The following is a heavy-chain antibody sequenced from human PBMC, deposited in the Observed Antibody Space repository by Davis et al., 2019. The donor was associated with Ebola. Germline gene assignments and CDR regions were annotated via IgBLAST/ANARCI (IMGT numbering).Heavy chain of an antibody. D-gene: IGHD3-10*01. Sequence: PGGSLRLSCAASGFTFSIYGMHWVRQAPGKGLEWVAVTSYDGSKKYYAESVKGRFAISRDNSKNTLYLQMNSLRAEDTAVFYCARCSSGSYWGGSLVFDYWGQGTLVTVSS. CDR2: TSYDGSKK. CDR1: GFTFSIYG. J-gene: IGHJ4*02. CDR3: ARCSSGSYWGGSLVFDY. V-gene: IGHV3-30*03.